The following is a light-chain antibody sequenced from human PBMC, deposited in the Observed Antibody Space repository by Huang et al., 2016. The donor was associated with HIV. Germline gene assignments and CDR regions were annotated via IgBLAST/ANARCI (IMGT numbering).Light chain of an antibody. CDR3: QQRSNWPPWT. J-gene: IGKJ1*01. Sequence: EIVLTQFPATLSLSPGERATLSCRASQSVSSYLAWDQQKPGQAPRLLIYDASNRATGIPARFSGSGSGTDFTLTISSLEPEDFAVYYCQQRSNWPPWTFGQGTKVEIK. V-gene: IGKV3-11*01. CDR1: QSVSSY. CDR2: DAS.